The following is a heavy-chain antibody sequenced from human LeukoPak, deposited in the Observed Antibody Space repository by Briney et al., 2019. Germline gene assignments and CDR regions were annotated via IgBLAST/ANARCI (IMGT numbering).Heavy chain of an antibody. V-gene: IGHV4-59*01. D-gene: IGHD3-9*01. J-gene: IGHJ4*02. Sequence: SETLSLTCTVSGGSISSYYWSWIRQPPGKGLEWIGYIYYSGSTNYNPSLKSRVTISVDTSQNQFSLKLSSVTAADTAVYYCARYGPILTGYYRLFDYWGQGSLVTVSS. CDR1: GGSISSYY. CDR3: ARYGPILTGYYRLFDY. CDR2: IYYSGST.